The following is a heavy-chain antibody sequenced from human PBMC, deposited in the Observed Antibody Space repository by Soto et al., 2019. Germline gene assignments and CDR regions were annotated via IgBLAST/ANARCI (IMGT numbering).Heavy chain of an antibody. D-gene: IGHD3-22*01. CDR3: AIDDYSSTGQNRGFDY. Sequence: QVQLVESGGGVVQPGRSLRLSCAASGFIFRNYAMHWVRQVRQAPGKGLEWVAVISYDGSNQFYADSVKGRFTISRDDSKITLYMQMNRAKADDTAVNYCAIDDYSSTGQNRGFDYWGQGTLVTVSS. CDR1: GFIFRNYA. V-gene: IGHV3-30-3*01. J-gene: IGHJ4*02. CDR2: ISYDGSNQ.